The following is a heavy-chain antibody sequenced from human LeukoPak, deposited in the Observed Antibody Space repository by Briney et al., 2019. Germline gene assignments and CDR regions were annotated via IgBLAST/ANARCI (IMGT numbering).Heavy chain of an antibody. D-gene: IGHD6-19*01. CDR2: KK. CDR3: ARARSSYYGSHIAVAGAFDY. V-gene: IGHV3-30*15. J-gene: IGHJ4*02. Sequence: KKYYADSVKGRFTISRANSKNTLYLQMSSLRPEDTALYYCARARSSYYGSHIAVAGAFDYWGQGTRVTVSS.